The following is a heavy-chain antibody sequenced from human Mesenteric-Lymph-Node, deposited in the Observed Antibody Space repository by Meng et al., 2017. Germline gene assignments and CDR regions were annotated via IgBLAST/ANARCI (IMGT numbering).Heavy chain of an antibody. CDR1: GFTFSSYE. CDR3: ARFVVVTSQTVDY. D-gene: IGHD2-21*02. J-gene: IGHJ4*02. V-gene: IGHV3-48*03. CDR2: ISSSGSTI. Sequence: GGSLRLSCAASGFTFSSYEMNWVRQAPGKGLEWVSYISSSGSTIYYADSVKGRFTISRDNAKNSLYLQMNSLRAEDTAVYYCARFVVVTSQTVDYWGQGTLVTVSS.